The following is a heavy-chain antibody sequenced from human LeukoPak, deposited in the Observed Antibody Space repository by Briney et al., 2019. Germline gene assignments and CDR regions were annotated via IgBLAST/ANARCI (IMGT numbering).Heavy chain of an antibody. CDR1: GGSFSGYY. D-gene: IGHD3-3*01. CDR2: INHSGST. V-gene: IGHV4-34*01. Sequence: SETLSLTCAVYGGSFSGYYWSWIRQPPGKGLEWIGEINHSGSTNYNPSLKSRVTISVDTSKNQFSLKLSSVTAADTAVYYCARAHYDFWSGPFDYWGQGTLVTVSS. J-gene: IGHJ4*02. CDR3: ARAHYDFWSGPFDY.